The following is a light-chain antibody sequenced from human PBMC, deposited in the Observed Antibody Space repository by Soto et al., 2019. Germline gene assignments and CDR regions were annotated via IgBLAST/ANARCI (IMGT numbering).Light chain of an antibody. CDR2: DAS. J-gene: IGKJ1*01. CDR3: LQDYNYPWT. CDR1: QGIRND. V-gene: IGKV1-6*01. Sequence: AIPMTQSPSSLSASVGDRVTITCRASQGIRNDLGWYQQKPGKAPKLLIYDASRLQSGVPSRFSGSGSGTDFTLTISSLQPEDFATYYCLQDYNYPWTFGQGTKVEIK.